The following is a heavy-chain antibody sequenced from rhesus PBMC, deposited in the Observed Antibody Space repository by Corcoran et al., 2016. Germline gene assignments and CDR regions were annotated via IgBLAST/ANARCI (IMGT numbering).Heavy chain of an antibody. D-gene: IGHD6-13*01. Sequence: QVQLQESGPGVVQPSETLSLTCAVSGGSISGYYLWSWIRQPPGKGLAWIGYIYGGSGSTSYNPARKSRVIISIDTSKNQFSLKLSSVTAADTAVYYCARDLEYSSWWYFDYWGQGVLVTVSS. J-gene: IGHJ4*01. V-gene: IGHV4S7*01. CDR1: GGSISGYYL. CDR2: IYGGSGST. CDR3: ARDLEYSSWWYFDY.